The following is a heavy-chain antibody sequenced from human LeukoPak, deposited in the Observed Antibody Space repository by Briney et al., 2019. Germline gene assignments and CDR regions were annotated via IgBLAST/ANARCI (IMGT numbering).Heavy chain of an antibody. V-gene: IGHV1-2*02. CDR2: INPNSGGT. J-gene: IGHJ4*02. Sequence: ASVKVSCKASGYTFTGNYMHWVRQAPGQGLEWMGWINPNSGGTNYAQKFQGRVTMTRDTSIGTAYMELNRLRSDDTAVYYCARDARFYYGSGSRLDYYFDYWGQGTLVTVSS. D-gene: IGHD3-10*01. CDR3: ARDARFYYGSGSRLDYYFDY. CDR1: GYTFTGNY.